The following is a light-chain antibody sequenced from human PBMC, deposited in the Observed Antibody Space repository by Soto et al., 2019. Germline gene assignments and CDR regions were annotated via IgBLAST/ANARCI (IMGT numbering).Light chain of an antibody. CDR1: QSVSSH. V-gene: IGKV3-11*01. Sequence: EIVVTQSPVTLSLSPGERATLSCRASQSVSSHLAWYQQRPGQTPRLLIYGASHRATGIPARFSGSGSGTDFTLTISSLEPEDFAVYYCQQRSNWPPIFIFGPGTKVDIK. CDR2: GAS. CDR3: QQRSNWPPIFI. J-gene: IGKJ3*01.